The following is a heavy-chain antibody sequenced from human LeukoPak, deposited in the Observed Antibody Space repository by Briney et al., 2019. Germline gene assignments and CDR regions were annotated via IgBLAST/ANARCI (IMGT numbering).Heavy chain of an antibody. CDR2: MNKDGSEE. CDR1: EFIVSNYY. D-gene: IGHD1/OR15-1a*01. CDR3: ARNNDMDV. V-gene: IGHV3-7*03. J-gene: IGHJ6*02. Sequence: PGGSLRLSCAASEFIVSNYYMSWVRQAPGKGPEWVANMNKDGSEEYYVDSVKGRFTIFKDTAKNSLYLQMNNLRVEDTALYYCARNNDMDVWGQGTTVVVSS.